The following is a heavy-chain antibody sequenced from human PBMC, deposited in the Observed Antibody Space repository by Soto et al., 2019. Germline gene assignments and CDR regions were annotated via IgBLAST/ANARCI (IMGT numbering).Heavy chain of an antibody. D-gene: IGHD6-13*01. CDR2: IYPGDSDT. CDR1: GYSFTSYW. Sequence: PGESLKISCKGSGYSFTSYWIGWVRQMPGKGLEWMGIIYPGDSDTRYSPSFQGQVTISADKSISTAYLQWSSLKASDTAMYYCARRTVVIAAAGYYYYGMDVWGQGTTVTVSS. CDR3: ARRTVVIAAAGYYYYGMDV. J-gene: IGHJ6*02. V-gene: IGHV5-51*01.